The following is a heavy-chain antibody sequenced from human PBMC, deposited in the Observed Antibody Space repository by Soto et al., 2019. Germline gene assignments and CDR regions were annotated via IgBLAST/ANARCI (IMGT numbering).Heavy chain of an antibody. J-gene: IGHJ4*02. CDR2: IGAGDGKT. CDR3: VRHYASDSGVHLDF. Sequence: QVQLVQSGTEVKKPGASVKVSCKASGYRFTHYVIHWVRQAPGQRLEWMGWIGAGDGKTYYSQNFQGRVTITKDTSESTAYMELSSLISEDTAVYYCVRHYASDSGVHLDFWGQGTLVTVSS. D-gene: IGHD3-22*01. V-gene: IGHV1-3*01. CDR1: GYRFTHYV.